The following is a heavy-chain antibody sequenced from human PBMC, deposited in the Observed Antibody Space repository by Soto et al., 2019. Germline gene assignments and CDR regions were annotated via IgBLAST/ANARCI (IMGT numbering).Heavy chain of an antibody. J-gene: IGHJ6*02. CDR3: ARGRGAEPIIVGANTIARASPHYYRMDV. Sequence: GGSLSLSCAASGFTFTSYAMHWVRQAPAKGLEWVAVISYAGGNKYYAASVQGRFNIPRDTSKNTLYLQMNSLRADDTAVYDCARGRGAEPIIVGANTIARASPHYYRMDVWGQGTTVTVSS. V-gene: IGHV3-30-3*01. D-gene: IGHD1-26*01. CDR1: GFTFTSYA. CDR2: ISYAGGNK.